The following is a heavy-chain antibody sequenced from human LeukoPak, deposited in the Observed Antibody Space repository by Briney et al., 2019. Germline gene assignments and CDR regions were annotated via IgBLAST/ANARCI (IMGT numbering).Heavy chain of an antibody. CDR3: ARASGIVVVVGSAFDI. V-gene: IGHV3-11*01. CDR2: ISSSGSTI. J-gene: IGHJ3*02. D-gene: IGHD2-15*01. Sequence: PGGSLRLSCAASGFTFSDYYMSWIRQAPGKGLEWVSYISSSGSTIYYADSVKGRSTISRDNAKNSLYLQMNSLRAEDTAVYYCARASGIVVVVGSAFDIWGQGTMVTVPS. CDR1: GFTFSDYY.